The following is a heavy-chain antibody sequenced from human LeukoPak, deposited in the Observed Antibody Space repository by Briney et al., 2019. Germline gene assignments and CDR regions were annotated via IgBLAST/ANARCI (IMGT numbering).Heavy chain of an antibody. V-gene: IGHV3-23*01. Sequence: GGSLRLSCAASGFTLSSYAMSWVRQGPGKGLEWVSAISVSGNTYHADSVKGRFTISRDSYKNTLYLQMNSLRAEDTAVYYCARDLLGWELHYFDYWGQGTLVTVSS. CDR2: ISVSGNT. CDR3: ARDLLGWELHYFDY. J-gene: IGHJ4*02. CDR1: GFTLSSYA. D-gene: IGHD1-26*01.